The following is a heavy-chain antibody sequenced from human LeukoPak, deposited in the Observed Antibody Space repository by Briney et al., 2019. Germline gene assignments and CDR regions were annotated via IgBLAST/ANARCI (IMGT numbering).Heavy chain of an antibody. D-gene: IGHD5-18*01. Sequence: SETLSLTCTVSGGSISSGGYYWSWIRQHPGKGLEWIGYIYYSGSTYYNPSLKSRVTISVDTSKNQFSLKLSSVTAADTAVYYCARDNTAKYYFDSWGQGTLVTVSS. CDR3: ARDNTAKYYFDS. J-gene: IGHJ4*02. V-gene: IGHV4-31*03. CDR2: IYYSGST. CDR1: GGSISSGGYY.